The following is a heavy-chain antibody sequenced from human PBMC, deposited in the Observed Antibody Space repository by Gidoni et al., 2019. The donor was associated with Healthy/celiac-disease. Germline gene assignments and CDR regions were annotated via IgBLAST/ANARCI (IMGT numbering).Heavy chain of an antibody. D-gene: IGHD6-13*01. Sequence: KGLEWIGYIYYSGSTYYNPSLKSRVTISVDTSKNQFSLKLSSVTAADTAVYYCARGVAAAGTDDYWGQGTLGTVSS. J-gene: IGHJ4*02. V-gene: IGHV4-30-4*01. CDR2: IYYSGST. CDR3: ARGVAAAGTDDY.